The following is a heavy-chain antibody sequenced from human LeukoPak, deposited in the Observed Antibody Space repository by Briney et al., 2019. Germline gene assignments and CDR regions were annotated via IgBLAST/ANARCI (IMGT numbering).Heavy chain of an antibody. D-gene: IGHD2-8*02. J-gene: IGHJ4*02. CDR2: INPATTTT. CDR3: ARYFHDSTGRYDY. V-gene: IGHV1-46*01. Sequence: ASVKVSCKASGYTFTSYYIDWVRQAPGQGLEWRGVINPATTTTTYAQRFQGRVTLTRDMSTSTVYMEMSSLRSEDTAVYYCARYFHDSTGRYDYWGQGTLVTVSS. CDR1: GYTFTSYY.